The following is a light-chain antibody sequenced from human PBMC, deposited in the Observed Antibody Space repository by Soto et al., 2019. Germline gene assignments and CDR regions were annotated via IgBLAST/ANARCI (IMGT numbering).Light chain of an antibody. CDR1: QDISDY. CDR2: DAS. CDR3: QQYDNLSIT. V-gene: IGKV1-33*01. J-gene: IGKJ5*01. Sequence: DIQVTQPPSSLSTSVGDRVTITCQASQDISDYLNWYQQKPGKAPKLLIYDASNLETGVPSGFSGSGSGTDFTFTISSLQPEDIATYYCQQYDNLSITFGQGTRLEIK.